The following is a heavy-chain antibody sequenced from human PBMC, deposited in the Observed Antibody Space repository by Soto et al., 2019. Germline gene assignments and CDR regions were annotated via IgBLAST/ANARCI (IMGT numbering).Heavy chain of an antibody. CDR3: ARGPPFH. D-gene: IGHD3-16*01. J-gene: IGHJ4*02. CDR1: GGSISSGCYS. V-gene: IGHV4-30-2*01. Sequence: PSETLSLTCAVSGGSISSGCYSWSWIRQPPGKGLEWIGYIYHSGSTYYNPSLKSRVTISVDGSKNQFSLKLSSVTAADTAVYYCARGPPFHWGQGTLVTVSS. CDR2: IYHSGST.